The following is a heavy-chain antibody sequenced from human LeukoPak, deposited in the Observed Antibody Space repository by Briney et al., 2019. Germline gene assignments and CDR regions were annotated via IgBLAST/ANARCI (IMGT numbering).Heavy chain of an antibody. CDR1: GFTVSSLD. CDR3: ARGAIVGATTGGRVPQFHF. D-gene: IGHD1-26*01. V-gene: IGHV3-13*05. Sequence: PGGSLRLSCAASGFTVSSLDRHWVRQATGKGLEWVSAIGTAGDPYYPGSVKGRFTISRENAKNSLYLQMNSLRAGDTAVYYCARGAIVGATTGGRVPQFHFWGRGTLVTVSS. CDR2: IGTAGDP. J-gene: IGHJ4*02.